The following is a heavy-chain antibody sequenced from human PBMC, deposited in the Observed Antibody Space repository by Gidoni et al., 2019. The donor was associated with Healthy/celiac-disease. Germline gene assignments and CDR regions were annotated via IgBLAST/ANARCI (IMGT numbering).Heavy chain of an antibody. CDR2: VSGSGGRK. J-gene: IGHJ4*02. CDR1: VFTFSSYA. V-gene: IGHV3-23*01. CDR3: AKAWVAVAGDYFDY. D-gene: IGHD6-19*01. Sequence: EVQLLESGGGLVKPGWSLSLSCAASVFTFSSYAMSWVRQAPGKGLEGVSAVSGSGGRKYYADTVKGRFTSSRDNSKNKLYLQRNSVRAEDTDVYYCAKAWVAVAGDYFDYWGQGTLVTVSS.